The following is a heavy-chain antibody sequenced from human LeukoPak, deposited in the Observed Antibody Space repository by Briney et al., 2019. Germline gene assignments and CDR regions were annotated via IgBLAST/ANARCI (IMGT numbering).Heavy chain of an antibody. D-gene: IGHD3-10*01. Sequence: GGSLRLSCAPSGFTFDNFAMTWVRQAPGKGLERVSEITGSGGSTYYADSVKGRFTISRDNSKNTLYPQMSSLRAEDTAIYYCARELFDFDYWGQGTLVTVSS. V-gene: IGHV3-23*01. CDR3: ARELFDFDY. CDR1: GFTFDNFA. J-gene: IGHJ4*02. CDR2: ITGSGGST.